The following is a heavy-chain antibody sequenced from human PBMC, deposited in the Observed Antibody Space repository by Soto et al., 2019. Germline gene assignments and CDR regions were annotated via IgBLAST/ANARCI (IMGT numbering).Heavy chain of an antibody. V-gene: IGHV1-18*01. Sequence: QFQLVQSGAEVKKPGASVKVSCKASGYTFTSYGISWVRQAPGQGLEWMGWISAYNGNTNYAQKLQGRVTMTTDTSTSTAYMELRSMRSDDTAVYYCANLGYCSSTSCLRNWFDPWGQGTLVTVSS. CDR1: GYTFTSYG. CDR3: ANLGYCSSTSCLRNWFDP. CDR2: ISAYNGNT. D-gene: IGHD2-2*01. J-gene: IGHJ5*02.